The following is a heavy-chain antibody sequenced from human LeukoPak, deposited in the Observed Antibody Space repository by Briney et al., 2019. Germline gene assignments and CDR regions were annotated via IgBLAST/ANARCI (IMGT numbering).Heavy chain of an antibody. D-gene: IGHD6-6*01. CDR3: ATSIAARGYYGMDV. V-gene: IGHV4-34*01. J-gene: IGHJ6*02. Sequence: SETLSLTCAVYGGSFSGYYWSWIRQPPGKGLEWIGEINHSGSTNYNPSLKSRVTISVDTSKNQFSLKLSSVTAADTAVYYCATSIAARGYYGMDVWGQGTTVTVSS. CDR1: GGSFSGYY. CDR2: INHSGST.